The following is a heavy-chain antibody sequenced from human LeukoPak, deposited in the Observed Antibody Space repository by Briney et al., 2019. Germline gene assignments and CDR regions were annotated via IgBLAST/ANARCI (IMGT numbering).Heavy chain of an antibody. D-gene: IGHD3-22*01. J-gene: IGHJ3*02. CDR1: GASISSSY. CDR2: IYYNGNT. Sequence: SGTLSLTRTVSGASISSSYWSWVRQPPGKRLEWIGFIYYNGNTNSNPSLKSRVTISVDTSKNQFSLKLTSVTAADTAVYYCVRGNYDNRGYSNAFDIWGQGAMVTVSS. V-gene: IGHV4-59*01. CDR3: VRGNYDNRGYSNAFDI.